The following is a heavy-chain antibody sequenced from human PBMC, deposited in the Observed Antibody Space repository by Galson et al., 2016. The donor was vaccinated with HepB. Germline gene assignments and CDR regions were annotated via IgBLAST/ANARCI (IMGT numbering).Heavy chain of an antibody. V-gene: IGHV1-69*10. J-gene: IGHJ4*02. CDR2: IIPLPGTP. CDR1: GGTFSSDH. D-gene: IGHD3-10*01. Sequence: SVKVSCKASGGTFSSDHFSWVRQAPGQRPEWMGGIIPLPGTPSSAQKFQGRVIISADSSTKTAYLDLSSLTSEDTAVYYCARAGTGPCYFDSWGQETLVTVSS. CDR3: ARAGTGPCYFDS.